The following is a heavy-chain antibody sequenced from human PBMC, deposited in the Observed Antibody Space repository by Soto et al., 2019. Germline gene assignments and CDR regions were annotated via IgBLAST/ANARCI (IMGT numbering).Heavy chain of an antibody. J-gene: IGHJ3*02. V-gene: IGHV3-23*01. CDR2: ISGSGGST. D-gene: IGHD5-12*01. CDR3: AKDQGEGGYDLDDAFDI. Sequence: GGALRVSCAASGFTFSSYAMSWVRQAPGKGLEWVSAISGSGGSTYYADSVKGRFTISRDNSKNTLYLQMNSLRAEDTAVYYCAKDQGEGGYDLDDAFDIWGQGTMVTVSS. CDR1: GFTFSSYA.